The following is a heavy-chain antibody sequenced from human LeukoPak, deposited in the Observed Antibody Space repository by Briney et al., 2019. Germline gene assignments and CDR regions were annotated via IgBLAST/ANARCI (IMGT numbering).Heavy chain of an antibody. Sequence: ASVKVSCKVSGYTLTELSMHWVRQAPGKGLEWMGGFDPEDGETIYAQKLQGRVTMTTDTSTSTAYMELRSLRSDDTAVYYCARSDSMDVWGQGTTVTVSS. V-gene: IGHV1-24*01. D-gene: IGHD1-26*01. CDR2: FDPEDGET. CDR1: GYTLTELS. CDR3: ARSDSMDV. J-gene: IGHJ6*02.